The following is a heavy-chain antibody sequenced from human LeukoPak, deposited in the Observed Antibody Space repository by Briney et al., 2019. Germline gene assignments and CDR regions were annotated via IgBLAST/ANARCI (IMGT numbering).Heavy chain of an antibody. CDR3: ARHLYGDYGEYYFDY. V-gene: IGHV1-69*05. CDR2: IIPIFGTT. J-gene: IGHJ4*02. Sequence: SVKVSCKASGGTFSSYAIGWVRQAPGQGLEWMGRIIPIFGTTNYAQKFQGRVTITTDESTSTAYMELSSLRSEDTAVYYCARHLYGDYGEYYFDYWGQGTLVTVSS. CDR1: GGTFSSYA. D-gene: IGHD4-17*01.